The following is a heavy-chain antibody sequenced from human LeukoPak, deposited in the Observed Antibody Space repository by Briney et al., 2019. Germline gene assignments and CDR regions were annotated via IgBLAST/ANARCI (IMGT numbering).Heavy chain of an antibody. J-gene: IGHJ5*02. D-gene: IGHD2-2*01. CDR1: GFTFSKNW. Sequence: GGSLRLSCVASGFTFSKNWMHWVRQAPGKGLEWVAVISYDGSNKYYADSVKGRFTISRDNSKNTLFLQMNSLRAEDTAVYYCARSGQYCSSSSCYRWFDPWGQGTLVTVSS. V-gene: IGHV3-30-3*01. CDR3: ARSGQYCSSSSCYRWFDP. CDR2: ISYDGSNK.